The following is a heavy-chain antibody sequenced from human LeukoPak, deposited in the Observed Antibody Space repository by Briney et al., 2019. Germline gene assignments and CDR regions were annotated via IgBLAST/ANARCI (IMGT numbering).Heavy chain of an antibody. J-gene: IGHJ4*02. CDR2: IDSDGSDT. V-gene: IGHV3-74*01. CDR1: GYTLSSNW. Sequence: GGSLRLSRGAPGYTLSSNWTHWVPHAPGKGRVWIGRIDSDGSDTSYAEKVKGRVTMSKDNAKNTLYLQMSSLRAEDTAVYYCARGNYYGQDYWGQGTLVTVAS. D-gene: IGHD3-10*01. CDR3: ARGNYYGQDY.